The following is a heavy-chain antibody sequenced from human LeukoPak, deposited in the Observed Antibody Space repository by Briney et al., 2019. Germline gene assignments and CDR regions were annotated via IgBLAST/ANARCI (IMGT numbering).Heavy chain of an antibody. CDR2: IDSSGST. Sequence: SETLSLTCTVSGGPITNGDYYWTWIRQHPEKGLEWIGHIDSSGSTNYNPSLQSRLTISPDTSKNQFSLRLSSVTAADTAVYYCARVVGATGSSDYWGQGTLVTVSS. V-gene: IGHV4-31*03. CDR3: ARVVGATGSSDY. CDR1: GGPITNGDYY. J-gene: IGHJ4*02. D-gene: IGHD1-26*01.